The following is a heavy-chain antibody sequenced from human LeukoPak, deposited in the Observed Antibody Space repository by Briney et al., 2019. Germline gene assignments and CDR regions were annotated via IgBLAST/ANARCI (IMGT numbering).Heavy chain of an antibody. J-gene: IGHJ4*02. CDR1: GFTFSSYA. D-gene: IGHD3-22*01. V-gene: IGHV3-30*04. Sequence: GGSLRLSCAASGFTFSSYAMHWVRQAPGKGLEWVAVISYDGSNKYYADSVKGRFTISRDNSKNTLYLQMNSLRAEDTAVYYCARVLNHYYDSSGFDYWGQGTLVTVSS. CDR2: ISYDGSNK. CDR3: ARVLNHYYDSSGFDY.